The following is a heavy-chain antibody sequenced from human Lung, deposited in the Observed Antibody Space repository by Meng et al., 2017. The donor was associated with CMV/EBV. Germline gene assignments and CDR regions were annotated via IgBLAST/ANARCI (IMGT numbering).Heavy chain of an antibody. CDR1: GGTFSSYA. Sequence: SVKVSXKASGGTFSSYAISWVRQAPGQGLEWMGGIVPIFGTANYAQKFQGGVTITTDETTSTAYMELSSLRSEDTAVCYCAGENSSAWYEDYGMDVWGQGNXVNGAS. D-gene: IGHD6-19*01. CDR2: IVPIFGTA. J-gene: IGHJ6*02. V-gene: IGHV1-69*05. CDR3: AGENSSAWYEDYGMDV.